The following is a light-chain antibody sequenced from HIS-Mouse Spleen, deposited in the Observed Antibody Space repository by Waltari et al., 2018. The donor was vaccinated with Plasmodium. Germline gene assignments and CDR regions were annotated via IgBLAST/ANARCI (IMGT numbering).Light chain of an antibody. V-gene: IGKV3-15*01. CDR2: GAS. Sequence: EIVITQSPATLSMSQGERATLSCRASQSVSSNLAWYQQKPGQAPRLLIYGASTSATGIPARFSGSGSGTEFTLTISSMQSEDFAVYYCQQYNNWPPLTFGGGTKVEIK. CDR3: QQYNNWPPLT. CDR1: QSVSSN. J-gene: IGKJ4*01.